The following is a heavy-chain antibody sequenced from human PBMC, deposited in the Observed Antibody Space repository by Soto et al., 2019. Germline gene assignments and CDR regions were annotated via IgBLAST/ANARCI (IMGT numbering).Heavy chain of an antibody. CDR2: ISVGGGSP. J-gene: IGHJ4*02. CDR1: GFTLSSYA. CDR3: AKEPGADYGDYCDY. D-gene: IGHD4-17*01. V-gene: IGHV3-23*01. Sequence: EVHLLESGGDLVQTGGSLRLSCEASGFTLSSYARSWVRQAPGKGLEWVSGISVGGGSPYYADSVKGRFTISRDNSKNTLYLQMNSLRVEDTALYYCAKEPGADYGDYCDYWGQGTLVTVSS.